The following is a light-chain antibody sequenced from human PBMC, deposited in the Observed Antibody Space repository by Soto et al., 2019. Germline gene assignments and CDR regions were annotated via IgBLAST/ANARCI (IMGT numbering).Light chain of an antibody. V-gene: IGKV3-15*01. CDR1: QSVSSN. J-gene: IGKJ5*01. CDR3: QQYNNWPFS. Sequence: EIVLTQSPCTLSVLPGDRATLSCRASQSVSSNLAWYQQKPGQAPRVLIYAASTRATGIPDRFSGTGSETDFTLTISGLQSEDSAVYFCQQYNNWPFSFGQGTRLEIK. CDR2: AAS.